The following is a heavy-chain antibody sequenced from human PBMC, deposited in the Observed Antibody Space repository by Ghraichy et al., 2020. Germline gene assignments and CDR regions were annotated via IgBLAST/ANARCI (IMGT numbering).Heavy chain of an antibody. J-gene: IGHJ4*02. D-gene: IGHD6-13*01. CDR1: GGSFSGYY. V-gene: IGHV4-34*01. CDR3: ARGGGIAAAGIDY. CDR2: INHSGST. Sequence: SETLSLTCAVYGGSFSGYYWSWIRQPPGKGLEWIGEINHSGSTNYNPSLKSRVTISVDTSKNQFSLKLSSVTAADTAVYYCARGGGIAAAGIDYWGQGTPVTVSS.